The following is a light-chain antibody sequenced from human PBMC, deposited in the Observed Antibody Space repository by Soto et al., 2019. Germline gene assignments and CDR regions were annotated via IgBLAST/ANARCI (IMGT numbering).Light chain of an antibody. CDR3: QQYYSYPFT. CDR2: WAS. Sequence: DIVLTQSPDSLAVSLGERATINCKSSQNVLYSSNNKNYLSWYQQKPGQPPKLLISWASTRESGVPDRFSGGGSGTDFTLTISSLQAEDVAVYYCQQYYSYPFTFGPGTKVDIK. V-gene: IGKV4-1*01. CDR1: QNVLYSSNNKNY. J-gene: IGKJ3*01.